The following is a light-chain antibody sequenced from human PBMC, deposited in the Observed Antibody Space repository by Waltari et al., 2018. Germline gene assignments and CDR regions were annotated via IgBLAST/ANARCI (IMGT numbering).Light chain of an antibody. Sequence: QSALTQPASVSGSPGQSLTISSSGTGSDAGSYYLVSWYQQHPGKAPKLIIYEVNMRPSGVSDRFSGSKSGVTASLTISGLQAEDEAVYFCCSFATNSIVIFGGGTKLTVL. CDR3: CSFATNSIVI. CDR2: EVN. CDR1: GSDAGSYYL. J-gene: IGLJ2*01. V-gene: IGLV2-23*02.